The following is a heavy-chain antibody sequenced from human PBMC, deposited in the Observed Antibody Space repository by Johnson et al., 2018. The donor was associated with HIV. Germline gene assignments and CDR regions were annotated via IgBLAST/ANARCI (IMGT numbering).Heavy chain of an antibody. CDR1: GFTFSSYA. J-gene: IGHJ3*02. D-gene: IGHD2-15*01. CDR3: ARDPFTPAGSDAFDI. CDR2: IYSGGST. Sequence: QMQLVESGGGVVQPGRSLRLSCAASGFTFSSYAMHWVRQAPGKGLEWVSVIYSGGSTYYADSVKGRFTISRDNSKNTLYLQMNSLRAEDTAVYYCARDPFTPAGSDAFDIWGQGTMVTVSS. V-gene: IGHV3-NL1*01.